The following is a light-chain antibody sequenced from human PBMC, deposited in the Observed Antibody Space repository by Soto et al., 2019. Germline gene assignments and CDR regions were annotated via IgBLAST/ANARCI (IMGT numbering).Light chain of an antibody. V-gene: IGLV2-14*01. J-gene: IGLJ1*01. CDR2: DVT. CDR3: SSYTSSSTLYV. CDR1: SSDVGDNNY. Sequence: QSALTQPASVSGSPGQSITISCTGTSSDVGDNNYVSWYQQHPGKAPKLMIYDVTHRPSGISNRFSGSKSGNTASLTISGLQAEDEADYYCSSYTSSSTLYVFVSGNKVTVL.